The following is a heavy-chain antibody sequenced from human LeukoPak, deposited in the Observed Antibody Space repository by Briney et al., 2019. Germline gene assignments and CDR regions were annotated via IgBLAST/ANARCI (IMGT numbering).Heavy chain of an antibody. Sequence: PSETLSLTCTVSGGSISSYYWSWIRQPPGKGLEWIGYIYYSGSTNYNPSLKSRVTISVDTSKNQFSLKLSSVTAADTAVYYCASCDDSSGYSHYYMDVWGKGTTVTVSS. V-gene: IGHV4-59*01. J-gene: IGHJ6*03. CDR3: ASCDDSSGYSHYYMDV. CDR2: IYYSGST. D-gene: IGHD3-22*01. CDR1: GGSISSYY.